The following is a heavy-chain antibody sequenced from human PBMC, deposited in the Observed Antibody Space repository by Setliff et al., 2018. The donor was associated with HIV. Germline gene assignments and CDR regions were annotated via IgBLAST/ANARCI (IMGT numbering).Heavy chain of an antibody. Sequence: PSETLSLTCIVSGGSINSSSYYWSWIRQPLGKGLEWIGEINHSGRTSYNASLKSRLTISVDTSKNQFSLKLSSVTAADTAVYYCARDTDYDSSGYYYNYMDVWGKGTTVTVSS. V-gene: IGHV4-39*07. CDR1: GGSINSSSYY. CDR3: ARDTDYDSSGYYYNYMDV. J-gene: IGHJ6*03. D-gene: IGHD3-22*01. CDR2: INHSGRT.